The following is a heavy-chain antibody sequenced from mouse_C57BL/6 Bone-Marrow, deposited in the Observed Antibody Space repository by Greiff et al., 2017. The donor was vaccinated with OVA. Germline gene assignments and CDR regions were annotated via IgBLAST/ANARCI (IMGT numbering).Heavy chain of an antibody. D-gene: IGHD1-1*01. CDR3: AREGLLGFAY. V-gene: IGHV5-16*01. CDR1: GFTFSYYY. CDR2: INYDGSST. J-gene: IGHJ3*01. Sequence: EVKLVESEGGLVQPGSSMKLSCTASGFTFSYYYMAWVRQVPEKGLEWVANINYDGSSTYYLDSLKSRFIISRDNAKNILYLQMSSLKSEDTATYYCAREGLLGFAYWGQGTLVTVSA.